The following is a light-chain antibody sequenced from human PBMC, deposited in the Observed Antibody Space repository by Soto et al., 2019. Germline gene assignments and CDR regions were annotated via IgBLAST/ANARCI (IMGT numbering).Light chain of an antibody. Sequence: AIEMTQFPSSLSASVGDRVTITCRASQGIRNDLGWYQQKPGKVPKVLIFAASSLQSGVPSRFSGSGSGTDFTLTISGLEPEDFATYYCLQDHNYPWTFGQGTKVDIK. CDR2: AAS. CDR3: LQDHNYPWT. CDR1: QGIRND. V-gene: IGKV1-6*01. J-gene: IGKJ1*01.